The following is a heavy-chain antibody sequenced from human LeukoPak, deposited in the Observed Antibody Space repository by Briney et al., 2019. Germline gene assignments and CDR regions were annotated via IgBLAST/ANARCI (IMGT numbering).Heavy chain of an antibody. CDR1: GGTFSNYA. J-gene: IGHJ6*02. V-gene: IGHV1-69*04. Sequence: GASVKVSCKASGGTFSNYAISWVRQAPGQGLEWMGRIIPFLDKADYAQKFQGRVTITADKSTSTAYMELSSLRSEDTAVYYCARVVITNYYYYYGMDVWGQGTTVTVSS. CDR2: IIPFLDKA. D-gene: IGHD3-22*01. CDR3: ARVVITNYYYYYGMDV.